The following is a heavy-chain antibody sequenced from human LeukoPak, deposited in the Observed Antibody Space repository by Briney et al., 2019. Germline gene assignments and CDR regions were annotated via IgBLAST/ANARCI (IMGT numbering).Heavy chain of an antibody. J-gene: IGHJ1*01. CDR3: ARHNYGSGSYSEYFQH. D-gene: IGHD3-10*01. CDR1: GFTFISYS. Sequence: GGSLRLSCAASGFTFISYSMNWVRQAPGKGLEWVSSISSSSSYIYYADSVKGRFTISRDNAKNSLYLQMNSLRAEDTAVYYCARHNYGSGSYSEYFQHWGQGTLVTVSS. CDR2: ISSSSSYI. V-gene: IGHV3-21*01.